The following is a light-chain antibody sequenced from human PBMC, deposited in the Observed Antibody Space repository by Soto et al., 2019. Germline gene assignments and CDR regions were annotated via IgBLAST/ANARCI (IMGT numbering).Light chain of an antibody. CDR2: EVS. V-gene: IGLV2-8*01. Sequence: QSVLTQPPSASGSPGQSVTISCPGTSSDVGGYNYVSWYQQHPGKAPKLMIYEVSKRPSGVPDRFSGSKSANTASLTVSGLQAEDEADYYCSSYAGSNNFVVFGGGTKVTVL. CDR1: SSDVGGYNY. CDR3: SSYAGSNNFVV. J-gene: IGLJ2*01.